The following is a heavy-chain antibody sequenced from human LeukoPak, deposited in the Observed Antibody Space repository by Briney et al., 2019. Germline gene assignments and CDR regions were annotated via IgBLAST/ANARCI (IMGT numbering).Heavy chain of an antibody. V-gene: IGHV4-34*01. D-gene: IGHD6-13*01. CDR2: INHSGST. Sequence: SETLSLTCAVYGGSFSVYYWSWIRQPPGKGLEWIGEINHSGSTNYNPSLKSRVTISVDTSKNQFSLKLSSVTAADTVVYYCARGVGYSSSWYRWFDPWGQGTLVTVSS. CDR3: ARGVGYSSSWYRWFDP. J-gene: IGHJ5*02. CDR1: GGSFSVYY.